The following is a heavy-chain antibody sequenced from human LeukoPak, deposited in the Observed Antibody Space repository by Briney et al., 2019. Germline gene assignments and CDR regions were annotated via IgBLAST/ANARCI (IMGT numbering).Heavy chain of an antibody. J-gene: IGHJ3*02. CDR2: ISGSGGST. CDR1: GFTFTNAW. Sequence: GGSLRLSCAASGFTFTNAWMSWVRQAPGKGLEWVSAISGSGGSTYYADSVKGRFTISRDNSKNTLYLQMNSLRAEDTAVYYCAKGRGIAAAGRNSYAFDIWGQGTMVTVSS. CDR3: AKGRGIAAAGRNSYAFDI. D-gene: IGHD6-13*01. V-gene: IGHV3-23*01.